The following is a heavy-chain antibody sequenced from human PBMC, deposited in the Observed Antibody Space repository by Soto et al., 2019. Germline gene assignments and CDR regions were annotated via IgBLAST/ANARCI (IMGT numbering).Heavy chain of an antibody. CDR2: ISQSGSS. V-gene: IGHV4-30-2*06. D-gene: IGHD6-13*01. CDR1: GASLSSGHYS. CDR3: ARRERAAGTDWWFDP. Sequence: PSETLSLTCVVSGASLSSGHYSWSWIRQSSGKGLEFIGYISQSGSSHYNPSLKSRVTISVDKSKNQFSLRLSSVTAADTAVYYCARRERAAGTDWWFDPWGQGTLVTVSS. J-gene: IGHJ5*02.